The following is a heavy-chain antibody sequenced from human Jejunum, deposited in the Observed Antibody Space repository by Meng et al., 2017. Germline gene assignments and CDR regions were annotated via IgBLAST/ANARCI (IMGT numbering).Heavy chain of an antibody. CDR2: IYSGDTT. Sequence: GESLKISCAVSGFSVSADYMTWVRQAPGKGLQWVSVIYSGDTTYYADSVKGRFTISRDTYKNTLYLQMNSLREFNTAVYYCSRDISHYGQFAVYYNGMDVWGQGTTVTVSS. V-gene: IGHV3-53*01. J-gene: IGHJ6*02. CDR1: GFSVSADY. CDR3: SRDISHYGQFAVYYNGMDV. D-gene: IGHD4-17*01.